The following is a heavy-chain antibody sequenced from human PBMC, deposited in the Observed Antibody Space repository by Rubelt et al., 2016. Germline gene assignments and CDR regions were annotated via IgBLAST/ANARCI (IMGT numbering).Heavy chain of an antibody. CDR1: GASINTNY. D-gene: IGHD2-15*01. CDR2: FLYSGST. V-gene: IGHV4-59*01. CDR3: ARGGSRLNWFDP. J-gene: IGHJ5*02. Sequence: QVQLQESGPGLVRPSETLSLTCTVSGASINTNYCTWIRQSPGEGLEWIGYFLYSGSTNYNPSLKSRVTLSLDTSKNHVSLTLGSVSVGNTAVDYCARGGSRLNWFDPWGQGTLVTVSS.